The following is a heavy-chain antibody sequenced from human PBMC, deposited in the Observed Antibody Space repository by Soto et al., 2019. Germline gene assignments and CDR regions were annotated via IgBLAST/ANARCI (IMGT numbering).Heavy chain of an antibody. CDR1: GYTFTSYG. J-gene: IGHJ4*02. CDR2: ISAYNGNT. Sequence: ASVKVSCKASGYTFTSYGISWVRQAPGQGLEWMGWISAYNGNTNYAQKLQGRVTMTTDTSTSTAYMELRSLRSDDTAVYYCARKEIHTRYGSGTYDYWGQGTLVTVSS. CDR3: ARKEIHTRYGSGTYDY. V-gene: IGHV1-18*01. D-gene: IGHD3-10*01.